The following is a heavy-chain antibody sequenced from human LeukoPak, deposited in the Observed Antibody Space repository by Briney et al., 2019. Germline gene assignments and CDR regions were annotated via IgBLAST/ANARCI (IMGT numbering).Heavy chain of an antibody. D-gene: IGHD3-10*01. CDR3: ALMVQGVVRY. V-gene: IGHV6-1*01. CDR2: TYYRSKSYN. J-gene: IGHJ4*02. Sequence: SQTLSLTCAISGDSVSSNSAAWNWIRQSPSSGLEWQGRTYYRSKSYNEYAVSVKRRITNNPDTSKNQSALQLNPVTPEDTAVYYWALMVQGVVRYWGQGTLVTVSS. CDR1: GDSVSSNSAA.